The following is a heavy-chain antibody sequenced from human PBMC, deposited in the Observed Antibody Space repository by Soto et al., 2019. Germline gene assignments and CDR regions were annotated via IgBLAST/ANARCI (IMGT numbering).Heavy chain of an antibody. CDR1: GLTFRSYW. J-gene: IGHJ4*02. Sequence: EVQLVESGGGLVQPGESLRLSCAASGLTFRSYWMHWVRQAPGKGLVWVSRINTAGSVAMYVDSVKGRFTISRDNAKNTLYLHMNSLRAEDTAVYYCVRDMQLLRLYSWGQGTLVTVSS. CDR3: VRDMQLLRLYS. CDR2: INTAGSVA. D-gene: IGHD2-2*01. V-gene: IGHV3-74*03.